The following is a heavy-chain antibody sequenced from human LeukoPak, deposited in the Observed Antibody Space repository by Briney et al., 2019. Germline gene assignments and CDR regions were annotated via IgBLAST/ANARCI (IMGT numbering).Heavy chain of an antibody. CDR1: RRTFSSYA. V-gene: IGHV1-69*05. CDR2: IIPIFGTA. Sequence: GASVKVSCKACRRTFSSYAISWVRQAPGQGLEWMGRIIPIFGTANYAQKFQGRVTITTDESTSTAYMELSSLRSEDTAVYYCARDIDRSSGYYRQRNWFDPWGQGTLVTVSS. D-gene: IGHD3-22*01. CDR3: ARDIDRSSGYYRQRNWFDP. J-gene: IGHJ5*02.